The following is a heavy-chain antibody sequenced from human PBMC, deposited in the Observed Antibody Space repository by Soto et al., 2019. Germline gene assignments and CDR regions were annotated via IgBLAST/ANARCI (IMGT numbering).Heavy chain of an antibody. CDR3: ARGLCSGGTCHQPRSNYNYYMAV. CDR2: VSHSGST. D-gene: IGHD2-15*01. CDR1: GDSLNGYY. Sequence: QVQLQQGGAGPLRPSETLSLTCGVFGDSLNGYYWTWIRQTPGKGLEWIGVVSHSGSTNYNPSLKSRVSISRDTSKNHFSLSLTSVTAADTAIYYCARGLCSGGTCHQPRSNYNYYMAVWGEGTTVTVSS. J-gene: IGHJ6*03. V-gene: IGHV4-34*01.